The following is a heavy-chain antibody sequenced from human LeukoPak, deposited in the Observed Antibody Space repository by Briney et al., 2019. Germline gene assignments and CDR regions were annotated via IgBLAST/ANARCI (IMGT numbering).Heavy chain of an antibody. Sequence: SETLSLTCTVSGGSISSYYWSWIRQPPGKGLEWIGYIYYSGSTNYNPSLKSRVTISVDTSKNQFSLKLSSATAADAAVYYCARRGLWFGEITHDYWGQGTLVTVSS. CDR2: IYYSGST. V-gene: IGHV4-59*01. CDR1: GGSISSYY. CDR3: ARRGLWFGEITHDY. J-gene: IGHJ4*02. D-gene: IGHD3-10*01.